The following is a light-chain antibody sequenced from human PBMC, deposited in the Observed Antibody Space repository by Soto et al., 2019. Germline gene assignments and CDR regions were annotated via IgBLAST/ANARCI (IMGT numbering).Light chain of an antibody. V-gene: IGKV1-27*01. J-gene: IGKJ2*01. Sequence: DIQMTQSPSSLSASVGDRVTITCRASQDISNYLAWYQQKPGKVPKLLIYAASTLQTGVQSRFSGSGSVTVFTLTINSLQPEDVATYYCQNYKSAPNTFGRGTRLEIK. CDR3: QNYKSAPNT. CDR1: QDISNY. CDR2: AAS.